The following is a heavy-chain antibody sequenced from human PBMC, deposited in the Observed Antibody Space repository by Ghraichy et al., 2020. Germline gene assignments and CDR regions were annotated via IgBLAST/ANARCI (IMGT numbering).Heavy chain of an antibody. CDR3: ARADGGSYSSLADY. CDR1: GFAFSDYY. CDR2: ISSRSSYI. V-gene: IGHV3-11*06. D-gene: IGHD1-26*01. Sequence: GGSLRLSCAASGFAFSDYYMSWIRQAPGKGLECVSCISSRSSYITYADSVKGRFTISRDDAKRSLYLQINSLRVEDTAIYYCARADGGSYSSLADYWGQGTLVPFSS. J-gene: IGHJ4*02.